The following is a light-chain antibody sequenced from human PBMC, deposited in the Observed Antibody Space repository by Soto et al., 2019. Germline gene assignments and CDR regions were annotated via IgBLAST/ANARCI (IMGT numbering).Light chain of an antibody. CDR3: QQYYTTPYT. Sequence: DIVMTQSPDSLTVSLGERATINCKSSQSVLYSSNNKNYFSWYQQKPGQPPKLLIYWASTRESGVPDRFSGSGSGTDFTLTISSLQVEYVAVYYCQQYYTTPYTFGQGTKLEI. CDR2: WAS. V-gene: IGKV4-1*01. J-gene: IGKJ2*01. CDR1: QSVLYSSNNKNY.